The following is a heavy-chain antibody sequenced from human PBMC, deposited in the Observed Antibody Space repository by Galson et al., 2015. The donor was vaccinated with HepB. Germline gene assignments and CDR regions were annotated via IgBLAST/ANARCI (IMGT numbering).Heavy chain of an antibody. V-gene: IGHV3-21*01. D-gene: IGHD3-10*01. J-gene: IGHJ4*02. CDR3: ARTTRTTQKDTMVRGVIITY. Sequence: SLRLSCAASGFTFSSYSMNWVRQAPGKGLEWVSSISSSSSYIYYADSVKGRFTISRDNAKNSLYLQMNSLRAEDTAVYYCARTTRTTQKDTMVRGVIITYWGQGTLVTVSS. CDR1: GFTFSSYS. CDR2: ISSSSSYI.